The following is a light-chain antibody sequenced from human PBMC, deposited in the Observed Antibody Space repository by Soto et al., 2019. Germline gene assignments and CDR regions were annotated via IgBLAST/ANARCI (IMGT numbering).Light chain of an antibody. Sequence: DMQGTETPANINASEGGRVSIACRASQSISTSLAWYQQKPGKAPKLLIFDASSLESGTPSRFSGRRSGTLCTLTIHGLQPDGFATHHCQQYDNYKLRTFGGGTKVDIK. J-gene: IGKJ4*02. CDR1: QSISTS. CDR2: DAS. CDR3: QQYDNYKLRT. V-gene: IGKV1-5*01.